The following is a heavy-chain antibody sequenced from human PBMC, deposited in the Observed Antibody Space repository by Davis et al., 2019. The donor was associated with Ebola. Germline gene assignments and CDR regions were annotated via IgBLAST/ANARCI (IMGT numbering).Heavy chain of an antibody. D-gene: IGHD5-24*01. Sequence: PSETLSLTCAVYGGGFFSGYYWRWIRQPPGKGLEWIGEIIHNGSTNFNPSLKSRVTMSVDTSKNQFSLRLASMTAADTAVYYCARGIKWLNYIEGSYGMDVWGKGTTVIVSA. CDR3: ARGIKWLNYIEGSYGMDV. J-gene: IGHJ6*04. CDR1: GGGFFSGYY. CDR2: IIHNGST. V-gene: IGHV4-34*01.